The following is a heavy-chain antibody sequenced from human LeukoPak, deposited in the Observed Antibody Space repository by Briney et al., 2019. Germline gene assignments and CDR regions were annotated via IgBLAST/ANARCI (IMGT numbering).Heavy chain of an antibody. CDR1: GGTFSSYA. D-gene: IGHD3-22*01. CDR3: ARDGGNYDSSRGPYYYYGMDV. CDR2: IIPILGIA. J-gene: IGHJ6*02. Sequence: SVKVSCKASGGTFSSYAISWVRQAPGQGLEWMGRIIPILGIANYAQKLQGRVTITADKSTSTAYMELSSLRSEDTAVYYCARDGGNYDSSRGPYYYYGMDVWGQGTTVTVSS. V-gene: IGHV1-69*04.